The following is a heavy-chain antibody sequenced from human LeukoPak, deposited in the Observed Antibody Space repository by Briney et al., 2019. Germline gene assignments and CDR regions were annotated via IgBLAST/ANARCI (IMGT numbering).Heavy chain of an antibody. V-gene: IGHV4-59*01. D-gene: IGHD2-2*01. CDR3: ARDLGYCSNTSCLSYGMDV. J-gene: IGHJ6*02. Sequence: SETLSLTCTVSGGSISSYHWSWIRQPPGKGLEWIGFIYSSGSTTYNPSLMSRVTISVDTSKNQFYLKLKFVTAAATAVYYCARDLGYCSNTSCLSYGMDVWGQGTTVTVSS. CDR1: GGSISSYH. CDR2: IYSSGST.